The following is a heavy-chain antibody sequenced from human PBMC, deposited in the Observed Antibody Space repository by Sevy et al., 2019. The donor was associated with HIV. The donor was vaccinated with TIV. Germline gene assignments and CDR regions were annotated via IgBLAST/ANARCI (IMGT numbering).Heavy chain of an antibody. CDR3: AKDRSLRFLEWLLYG. V-gene: IGHV3-23*01. Sequence: GGSLRLSCAASGFTFSSYAMSWVGQAPGKGLEWVSAISGSGGSTYYADSVKGRFTISRDNSKNTLYLQMNSLRAEDTAVYYCAKDRSLRFLEWLLYGWGQGTLVTVSS. J-gene: IGHJ4*02. CDR1: GFTFSSYA. D-gene: IGHD3-3*01. CDR2: ISGSGGST.